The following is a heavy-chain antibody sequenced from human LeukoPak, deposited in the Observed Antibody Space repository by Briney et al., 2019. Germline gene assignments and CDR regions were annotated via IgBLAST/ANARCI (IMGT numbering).Heavy chain of an antibody. CDR3: AKEVGVSSAIGH. CDR2: IHYDGSTK. Sequence: GGSLRLSCAASGFTFSTYAMHWVRQAPGKGLEGVAFIHYDGSTKYSADSVKGRFTISRDNSKNTLDLQMHSLRAEDTAVYYCAKEVGVSSAIGHWGQGTLVTVSS. V-gene: IGHV3-30*02. D-gene: IGHD2-21*02. J-gene: IGHJ4*02. CDR1: GFTFSTYA.